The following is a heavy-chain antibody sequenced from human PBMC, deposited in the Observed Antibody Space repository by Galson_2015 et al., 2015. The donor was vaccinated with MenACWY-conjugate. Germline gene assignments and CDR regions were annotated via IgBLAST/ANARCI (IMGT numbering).Heavy chain of an antibody. D-gene: IGHD1-26*01. V-gene: IGHV3-74*01. CDR2: INSDGSST. Sequence: SLRLSCAASGSTFSSYWMHWVRQAPGKGLVWVSRINSDGSSTSYADSVKGRFTISRDNAKNTLYLQMNSLRAEDTAVYYCARTGGSPPRGFDYRGQGTLVTVSS. J-gene: IGHJ4*02. CDR3: ARTGGSPPRGFDY. CDR1: GSTFSSYW.